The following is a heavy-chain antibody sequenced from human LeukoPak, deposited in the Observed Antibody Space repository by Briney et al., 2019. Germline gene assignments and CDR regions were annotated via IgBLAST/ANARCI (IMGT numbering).Heavy chain of an antibody. J-gene: IGHJ4*02. V-gene: IGHV3-30*02. CDR2: IWYDGRDK. Sequence: GGSQRLSCAASGFTFSGCGMHWVRQAPGKGLEWVAFIWYDGRDKYYVDSVKGRFTISRDNSKNTLYLQMNSLRAEDTAMYYCAKDPYSYGSYFDYWGQGTLVTVSS. CDR1: GFTFSGCG. D-gene: IGHD5-18*01. CDR3: AKDPYSYGSYFDY.